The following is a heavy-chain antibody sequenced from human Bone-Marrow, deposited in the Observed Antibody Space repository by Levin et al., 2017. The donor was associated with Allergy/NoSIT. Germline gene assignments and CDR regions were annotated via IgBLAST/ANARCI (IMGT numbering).Heavy chain of an antibody. CDR1: GFPFETYD. V-gene: IGHV3-21*01. J-gene: IGHJ6*02. CDR2: ISSTSYYR. Sequence: PGGSLRLSCTSSGFPFETYDMNWVRQAPGKGLEWVSSISSTSYYRYYADSVKGRFTISRDNANNSLYLQMDRLRGDDTALYYCARAAGPAGRGGMDLWGQGTTVTVSS. CDR3: ARAAGPAGRGGMDL. D-gene: IGHD3-10*01.